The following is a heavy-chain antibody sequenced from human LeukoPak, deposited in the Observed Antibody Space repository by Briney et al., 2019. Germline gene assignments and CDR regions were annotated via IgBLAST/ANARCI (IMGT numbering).Heavy chain of an antibody. CDR2: ISIHKGNT. V-gene: IGHV1-2*02. Sequence: ASVKVSCKASGYTFTDFYIHWVRQAPGQGLEWMGWISIHKGNTNSAQKIQDRVTLSRDTSSRTAYMELRSLRSDDTAVYYCAREGPQSNWRGDYFDYWGQGTPITVSS. CDR3: AREGPQSNWRGDYFDY. J-gene: IGHJ4*02. D-gene: IGHD1-1*01. CDR1: GYTFTDFY.